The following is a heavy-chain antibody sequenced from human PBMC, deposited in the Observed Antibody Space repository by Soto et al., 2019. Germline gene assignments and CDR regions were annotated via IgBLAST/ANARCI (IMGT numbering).Heavy chain of an antibody. V-gene: IGHV3-9*01. J-gene: IGHJ4*02. Sequence: EVQLVESGGGLVQPGRSLRLSCTASGFTFDDYALHWVRQAPGKGLEWVSGITWNSDRVDYADSVKGRFTISRDNARNSLYLQMNSMRAEDTALYFCGKGLSIAAIAYWGQGTLVTVSS. D-gene: IGHD6-13*01. CDR2: ITWNSDRV. CDR1: GFTFDDYA. CDR3: GKGLSIAAIAY.